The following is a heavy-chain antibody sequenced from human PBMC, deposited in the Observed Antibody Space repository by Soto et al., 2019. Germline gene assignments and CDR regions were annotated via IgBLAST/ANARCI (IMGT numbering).Heavy chain of an antibody. J-gene: IGHJ6*02. V-gene: IGHV4-30-2*01. CDR1: GGSISSGGYS. Sequence: SETLSLTCAVSGGSISSGGYSWSWIRQPPGKDLEWIGYIYHSGSTYYNPSLKSRVTISVDRSKNQFSLKLSSVTAADTAVYYCARTYYYDSSGPPRYYGMDVWGQGTTVTVSS. D-gene: IGHD3-22*01. CDR2: IYHSGST. CDR3: ARTYYYDSSGPPRYYGMDV.